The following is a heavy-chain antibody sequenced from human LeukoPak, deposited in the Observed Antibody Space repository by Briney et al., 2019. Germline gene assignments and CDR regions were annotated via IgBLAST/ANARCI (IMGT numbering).Heavy chain of an antibody. Sequence: PGGSLRLSCAASGFTFSSYAMSWVRQAPGKGLEWVSAISGSGGSTYYADSVQGRFTISRDNSKNTLYLQMNSLRAEDTAVYYCAKGKYSGSYYYDYWGQGTLVTVSS. CDR1: GFTFSSYA. CDR3: AKGKYSGSYYYDY. CDR2: ISGSGGST. V-gene: IGHV3-23*01. J-gene: IGHJ4*02. D-gene: IGHD1-26*01.